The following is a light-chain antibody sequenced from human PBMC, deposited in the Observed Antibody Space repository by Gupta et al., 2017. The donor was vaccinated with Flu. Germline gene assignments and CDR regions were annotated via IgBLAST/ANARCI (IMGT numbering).Light chain of an antibody. CDR1: DVGTKR. Sequence: SYVLTQPPAVSVAPGQTARVSCGGNDVGTKRVHWYQQRPGQAPVLVVDDNYDRPSGIPERFSGAKSGNTATLTIRRVDAGDEADDYCQVWDNSRDQWVFGGGTKLTVL. V-gene: IGLV3-21*02. J-gene: IGLJ3*02. CDR2: DNY. CDR3: QVWDNSRDQWV.